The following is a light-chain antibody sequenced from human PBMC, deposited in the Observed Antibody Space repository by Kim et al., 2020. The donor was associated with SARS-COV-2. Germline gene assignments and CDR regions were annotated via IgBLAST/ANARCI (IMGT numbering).Light chain of an antibody. J-gene: IGLJ3*02. V-gene: IGLV1-47*02. CDR3: STWDHSLGAWV. Sequence: QSVLTQPPSTSGTPGQRVTISCSGSSSNVGRSSVHWYQQFPGTAPKLLIHGNDQRSSGVPDRFSGSKSGTSASLAISGLRSEDEADYYCSTWDHSLGAWVFGGGTQLTVL. CDR1: SSNVGRSS. CDR2: GND.